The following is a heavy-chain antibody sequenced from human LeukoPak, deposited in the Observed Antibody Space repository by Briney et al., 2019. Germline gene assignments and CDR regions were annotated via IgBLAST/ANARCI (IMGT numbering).Heavy chain of an antibody. V-gene: IGHV4-31*03. CDR1: GGSISSGGYY. Sequence: SETLSLTCTVSGGSISSGGYYWSWIRQHPGKGLEWIGYIYYSGSTYYNPSLKSRVTISVDTSKNQFSLKLSSVTAADTAVYYCARFIRLGELSLKSWGQGTLVTVSS. J-gene: IGHJ5*02. CDR3: ARFIRLGELSLKS. D-gene: IGHD3-16*02. CDR2: IYYSGST.